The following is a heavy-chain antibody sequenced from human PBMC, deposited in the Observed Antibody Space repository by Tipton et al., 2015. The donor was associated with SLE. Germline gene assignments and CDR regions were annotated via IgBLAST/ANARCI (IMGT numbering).Heavy chain of an antibody. CDR2: LYYSGTAEST. D-gene: IGHD1-26*01. CDR3: AVGPSYYYHYIDV. Sequence: TLSLTCTVTGGPISGSSHHWDWIRQSTGRGREWIGSLYYSGTAESTDYNPSLQSRVSMSVDASKNQFSLNLNSVTAADTAPYYCAVGPSYYYHYIDVWANGTAVTVSS. CDR1: GGPISGSSHH. V-gene: IGHV4-39*07. J-gene: IGHJ6*03.